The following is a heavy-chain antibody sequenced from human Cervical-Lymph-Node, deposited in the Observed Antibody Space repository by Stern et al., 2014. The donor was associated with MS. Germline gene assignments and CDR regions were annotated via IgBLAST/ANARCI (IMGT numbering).Heavy chain of an antibody. J-gene: IGHJ3*02. Sequence: VQLVESGGGVVQPGRSLRLSCAASGFTFSSYGMHWVRQAPGKGLEWVAVIWYDGSNKYYADSVKGRFTISRDYSKNTLYLEMNSLRAEDAAVYYCARGPHAFDIWGQGTMVTVSS. CDR2: IWYDGSNK. V-gene: IGHV3-33*01. CDR3: ARGPHAFDI. CDR1: GFTFSSYG.